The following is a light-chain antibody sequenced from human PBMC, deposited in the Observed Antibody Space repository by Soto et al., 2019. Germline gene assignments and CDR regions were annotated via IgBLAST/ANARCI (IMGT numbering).Light chain of an antibody. J-gene: IGKJ3*01. CDR2: AAS. V-gene: IGKV1-27*01. CDR3: QKYDILPFI. CDR1: QDISNY. Sequence: DIQMTQSPSSLSASVGDSVTITCRASQDISNYLAWFQHKPGKPPKLLSYAASTLESGVPSRFSGGRSWTDFTLTIISLQPQVVATFYCQKYDILPFIFGPRTRVDIK.